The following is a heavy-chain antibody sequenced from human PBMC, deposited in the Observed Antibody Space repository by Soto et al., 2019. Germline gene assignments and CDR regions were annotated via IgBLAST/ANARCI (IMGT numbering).Heavy chain of an antibody. CDR2: IYYSGTT. Sequence: QLQLQESGPGLVKPSETLSLTCTVSGGSISSSTYHWGWIRQPPGKGLEWIGNIYYSGTTYYNPSLKSRXXIXIAXSQNQFTLKLTSVTAADTAVYYCATYGGGTGLLDHWGQGILVTVSS. CDR3: ATYGGGTGLLDH. CDR1: GGSISSSTYH. V-gene: IGHV4-39*01. J-gene: IGHJ4*02. D-gene: IGHD3-16*01.